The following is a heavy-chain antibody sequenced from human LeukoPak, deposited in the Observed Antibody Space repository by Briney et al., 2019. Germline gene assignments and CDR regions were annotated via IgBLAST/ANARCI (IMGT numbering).Heavy chain of an antibody. Sequence: PGGSLRLSCAASGFTFSSYEMNWVRQAPGKGLQWISYISASGTITHYADSVEGRFTISRDNAKNSLYLQMNSLRAEDTAVYYCARFLRTGYWAHYYYFDLWGRGTLVTVSS. CDR3: ARFLRTGYWAHYYYFDL. J-gene: IGHJ2*01. V-gene: IGHV3-48*03. CDR1: GFTFSSYE. D-gene: IGHD3/OR15-3a*01. CDR2: ISASGTIT.